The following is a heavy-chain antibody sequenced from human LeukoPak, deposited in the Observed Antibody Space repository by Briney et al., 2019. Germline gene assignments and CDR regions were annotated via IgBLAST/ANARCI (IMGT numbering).Heavy chain of an antibody. J-gene: IGHJ4*02. CDR3: ALESAYCSSTSCYAY. D-gene: IGHD2-2*01. CDR1: GYTFTSYG. CDR2: ISAYNGKT. Sequence: EASVKVSCKASGYTFTSYGISWVRQAPGQGLEWMGWISAYNGKTNYAQKLQGRVTMTTDTSTSTAYMELRSLRSDDTAVYYCALESAYCSSTSCYAYWGQGTLVTASS. V-gene: IGHV1-18*01.